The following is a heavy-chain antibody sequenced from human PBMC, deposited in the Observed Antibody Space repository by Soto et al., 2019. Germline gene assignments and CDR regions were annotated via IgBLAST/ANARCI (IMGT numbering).Heavy chain of an antibody. CDR2: IWYDGSNK. Sequence: GGSLRLSCAASGFTFSSYGMHWVRQAPGKGLEWVAVIWYDGSNKYYADSVKGRFTISRDNSKNTLYLQMNSLRAEDTAVYCWAREIAVAVPFNYYYYYGMDVWGQGTTVTVSS. CDR3: AREIAVAVPFNYYYYYGMDV. J-gene: IGHJ6*02. D-gene: IGHD6-19*01. CDR1: GFTFSSYG. V-gene: IGHV3-33*01.